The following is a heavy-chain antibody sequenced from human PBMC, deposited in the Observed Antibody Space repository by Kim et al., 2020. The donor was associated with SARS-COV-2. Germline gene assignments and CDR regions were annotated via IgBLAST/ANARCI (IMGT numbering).Heavy chain of an antibody. CDR2: IWYDGSNK. J-gene: IGHJ6*02. V-gene: IGHV3-33*01. CDR1: GFTFSSYG. D-gene: IGHD5-18*01. Sequence: GGSLRLSCAASGFTFSSYGMHWVRQAPGKGLEWVAVIWYDGSNKYYADSVKGRFTISRDNSKNTLYLQMNSLRAEDTAVYYFARGAMVNPYYYYYGMDVWGQGTTVPVSS. CDR3: ARGAMVNPYYYYYGMDV.